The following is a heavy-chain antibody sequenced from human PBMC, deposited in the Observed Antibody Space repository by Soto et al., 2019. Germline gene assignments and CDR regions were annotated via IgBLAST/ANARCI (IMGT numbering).Heavy chain of an antibody. CDR2: ISSSSSYI. J-gene: IGHJ3*02. D-gene: IGHD1-26*01. CDR1: GFTFSSYS. Sequence: GESLKISCAASGFTFSSYSMNWVRQAPGKGLEWVSSISSSSSYIYYADSVKGRFTISRDNAKNSLYLQMNSLRAEDTALYYCVKALGATRRDTFDIWGQGTMVTVSS. V-gene: IGHV3-21*04. CDR3: VKALGATRRDTFDI.